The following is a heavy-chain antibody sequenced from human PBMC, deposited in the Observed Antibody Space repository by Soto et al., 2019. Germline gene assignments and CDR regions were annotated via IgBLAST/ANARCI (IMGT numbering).Heavy chain of an antibody. CDR2: IYYSGSI. J-gene: IGHJ5*02. V-gene: IGHV4-39*01. D-gene: IGHD6-19*01. Sequence: QLQLQESGPGLVKPSETLSLTCSVSGGSISSSSYYWGWIRQPPGKGLEWIGSIYYSGSIYYNPYLKSRVTISVDTSKNQFSLKLSSVTAAETAVYYCARQSSGWYNWCDPWCQGTLVTVSS. CDR1: GGSISSSSYY. CDR3: ARQSSGWYNWCDP.